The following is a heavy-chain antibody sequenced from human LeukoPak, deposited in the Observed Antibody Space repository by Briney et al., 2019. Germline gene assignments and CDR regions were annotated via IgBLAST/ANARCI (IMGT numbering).Heavy chain of an antibody. CDR2: MNPNSGNT. V-gene: IGHV1-8*01. D-gene: IGHD2-15*01. Sequence: ASVKVSCKASGYTSTSYDINWVRQATGQGLEWMGWMNPNSGNTGYAQKFQGRVTMTRNTSISTAYMELSSLRSEDTAVYYCARGRRSRVAATTGYYYYMDVWGKGTTVTVSS. CDR3: ARGRRSRVAATTGYYYYMDV. J-gene: IGHJ6*03. CDR1: GYTSTSYD.